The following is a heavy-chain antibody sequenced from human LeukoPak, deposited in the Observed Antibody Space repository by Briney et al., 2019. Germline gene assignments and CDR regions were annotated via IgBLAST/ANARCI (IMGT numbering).Heavy chain of an antibody. Sequence: SETLSRTCAVYGGSFSGYYWSWIRQPPGKGLEWIGEINHSGSTNYNPSLKSRVTISVDTSKNQFSLKLSSVTAADTAVYYCARGGPDCSGGSCYSDWFDPWGQGTLVTVSS. CDR1: GGSFSGYY. CDR3: ARGGPDCSGGSCYSDWFDP. D-gene: IGHD2-15*01. J-gene: IGHJ5*02. V-gene: IGHV4-34*01. CDR2: INHSGST.